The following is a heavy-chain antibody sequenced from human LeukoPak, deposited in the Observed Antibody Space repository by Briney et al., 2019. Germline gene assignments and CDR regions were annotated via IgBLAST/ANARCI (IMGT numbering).Heavy chain of an antibody. CDR3: VRIRYDSSGRYFDN. J-gene: IGHJ4*02. D-gene: IGHD3-22*01. V-gene: IGHV3-74*01. CDR1: GVTFSSNG. CDR2: INGDGGST. Sequence: GRSLRLSCAAPGVTFSSNGMHWVRQAPGKGLLWVSRINGDGGSTSYADSLKGRFTISRDNAKNTLYLQMNSLRAEDTAVYYCVRIRYDSSGRYFDNWGQGTLVTVSS.